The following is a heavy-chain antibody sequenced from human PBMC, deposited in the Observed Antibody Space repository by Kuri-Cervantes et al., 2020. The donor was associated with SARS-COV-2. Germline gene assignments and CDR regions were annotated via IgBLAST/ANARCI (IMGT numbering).Heavy chain of an antibody. CDR3: ARYTRAMIVVVTGARAFDI. CDR1: GGPISSYY. J-gene: IGHJ3*02. D-gene: IGHD3-22*01. V-gene: IGHV4-59*01. Sequence: SETLAVSCTASGGPISSYYWSWIRQPPGKGLEWIGYIYYSGSTNYNPSLKSRVTISVDTSKNQFSLKLSSVTAADTAVYYCARYTRAMIVVVTGARAFDIWGQGTMVTVSS. CDR2: IYYSGST.